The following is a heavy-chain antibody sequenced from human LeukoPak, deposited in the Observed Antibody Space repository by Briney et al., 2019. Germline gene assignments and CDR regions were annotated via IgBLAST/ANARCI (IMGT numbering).Heavy chain of an antibody. CDR3: AKDSNWGLCKYYCYGMDV. CDR1: GHTFTGYY. J-gene: IGHJ6*02. D-gene: IGHD7-27*01. CDR2: INPNSGGT. V-gene: IGHV1-2*02. Sequence: ASVKVSCKASGHTFTGYYMHWVRQAPGHGLEWMGWINPNSGGTNYAQKFQGRVTMTRDTSISTAYMALSRLRSDDTAVSYCAKDSNWGLCKYYCYGMDVWGQGTAVTVSS.